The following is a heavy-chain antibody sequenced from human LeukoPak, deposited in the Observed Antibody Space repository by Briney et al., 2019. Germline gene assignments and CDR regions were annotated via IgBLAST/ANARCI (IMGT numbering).Heavy chain of an antibody. V-gene: IGHV3-23*01. D-gene: IGHD5-18*01. Sequence: GGSLRLSCAASGLTFGNYAMSWVRQAPGKGLEWVSLIGGSGVNTFYADSVRGRFTISRDNSKNTLYLQMNSLRGDDTAVYYCARDWLTGYIYGPFDYWGQGTLVTVSS. J-gene: IGHJ4*02. CDR1: GLTFGNYA. CDR3: ARDWLTGYIYGPFDY. CDR2: IGGSGVNT.